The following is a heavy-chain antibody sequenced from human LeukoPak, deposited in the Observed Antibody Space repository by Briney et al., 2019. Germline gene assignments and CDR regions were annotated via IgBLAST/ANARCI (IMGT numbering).Heavy chain of an antibody. Sequence: SETLSLTCTVSGGSISSYYWSWIRQPPGKGLEWIGYIYYSGSTNYNPSLKSRVTISVDTSKNQFSLKLGSVTAADTAVYYCARRLGRYNWFDPWGQGTLVTVSS. V-gene: IGHV4-59*08. CDR1: GGSISSYY. CDR2: IYYSGST. J-gene: IGHJ5*02. CDR3: ARRLGRYNWFDP.